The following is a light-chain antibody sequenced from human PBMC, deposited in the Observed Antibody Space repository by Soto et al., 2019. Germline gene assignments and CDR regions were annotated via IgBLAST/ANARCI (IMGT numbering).Light chain of an antibody. Sequence: QSALTQPASVSGSPGQSITISCTGTSSDVGGYHYVSWYQQLPGKAPKLMIYDVSSQPSGVSNRFSGSKSDNTASLTISGLQAEDEADYYCLSYTTSYTYVFGTGTKVTVL. CDR2: DVS. V-gene: IGLV2-14*03. J-gene: IGLJ1*01. CDR3: LSYTTSYTYV. CDR1: SSDVGGYHY.